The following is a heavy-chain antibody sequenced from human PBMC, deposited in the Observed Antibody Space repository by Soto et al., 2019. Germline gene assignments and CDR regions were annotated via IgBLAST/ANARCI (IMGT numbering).Heavy chain of an antibody. D-gene: IGHD1-1*01. J-gene: IGHJ3*01. CDR2: MSYRGNT. V-gene: IGHV4-59*11. Sequence: SETLSLICSVSGGSIGSHFWSWIRQPPGKGLEYIGYMSYRGNTNYNPSLKSRVTISLDTSENQFSLKVRSVTAADTAVYYCARRDWNDAFDVWGQGTMVTVS. CDR1: GGSIGSHF. CDR3: ARRDWNDAFDV.